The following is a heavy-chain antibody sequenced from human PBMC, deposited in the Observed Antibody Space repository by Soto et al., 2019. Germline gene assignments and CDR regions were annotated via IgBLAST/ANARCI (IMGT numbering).Heavy chain of an antibody. CDR1: GFPFSGYA. V-gene: IGHV3-33*01. J-gene: IGHJ4*02. CDR2: IWYDGSNK. Sequence: PGGSLNLSCAPSGFPFSGYAMNWVRQAPGKGLEWVAVIWYDGSNKYYADPVKGRFTISRDNSKNTLYLQMNSLRAEDTAVYYCAREAYIHTRTMVRGVIGFWGQGTLVTVSS. CDR3: AREAYIHTRTMVRGVIGF. D-gene: IGHD3-10*01.